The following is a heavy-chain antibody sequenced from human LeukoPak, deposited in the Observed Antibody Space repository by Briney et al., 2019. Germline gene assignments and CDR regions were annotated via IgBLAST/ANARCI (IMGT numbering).Heavy chain of an antibody. J-gene: IGHJ2*01. Sequence: SETLSLTCTVSGGSISTYYWSWIRQPPGKGLEWIGYIYHSGSTNYNPSLKSRVTISVDTSKNQFSLKLSSVTAADTAVYYCARQYSDILTGYHRGELYWYFDLWGRGTLVTVSS. CDR1: GGSISTYY. CDR2: IYHSGST. CDR3: ARQYSDILTGYHRGELYWYFDL. V-gene: IGHV4-59*01. D-gene: IGHD3-9*01.